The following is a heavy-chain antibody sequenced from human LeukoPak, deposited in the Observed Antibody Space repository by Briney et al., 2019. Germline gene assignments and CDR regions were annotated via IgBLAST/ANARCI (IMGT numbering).Heavy chain of an antibody. Sequence: SETLSLTCAVYGGSFSGYYWSWIRQPPGKGLEWIGEINHSGSTNYNPSLKSRVTISVDTSKNQFSLKLSSVTAADTAVYYCARGLGAAAGTVWRDAFDIWGQGTMVTVSS. CDR3: ARGLGAAAGTVWRDAFDI. V-gene: IGHV4-34*01. J-gene: IGHJ3*02. D-gene: IGHD6-13*01. CDR2: INHSGST. CDR1: GGSFSGYY.